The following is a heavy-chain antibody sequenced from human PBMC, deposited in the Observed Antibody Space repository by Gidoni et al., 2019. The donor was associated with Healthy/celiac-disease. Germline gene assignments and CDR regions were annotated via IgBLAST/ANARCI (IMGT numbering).Heavy chain of an antibody. CDR2: ISSSGSTR. D-gene: IGHD3-3*02. Sequence: QVQLVASGGGLVKPGGSLRLSCAASGFTFSDYYLSWIRQAPGKGLEWVSYISSSGSTRYYADSVKGRFTISRDNAKNSLYLQMNSLRAEDTAVYYCARDFMGHFWSGYSGPAMDVWGQGTTVTVSS. CDR3: ARDFMGHFWSGYSGPAMDV. J-gene: IGHJ6*02. CDR1: GFTFSDYY. V-gene: IGHV3-11*01.